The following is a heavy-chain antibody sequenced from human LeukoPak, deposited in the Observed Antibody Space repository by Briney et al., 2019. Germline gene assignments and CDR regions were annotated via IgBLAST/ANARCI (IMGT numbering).Heavy chain of an antibody. Sequence: ASVKVSCKASGYTFTGYYMHWVRQAPGQGLEWMGWINPNSGGTNYAQKFQGRVTMTRDTSISTAYMELSRLRSDDTAVYYCASSGYCSSTSCSEYYYYYYTDVWGKATTVTVSS. V-gene: IGHV1-2*02. J-gene: IGHJ6*03. CDR1: GYTFTGYY. D-gene: IGHD2-2*01. CDR2: INPNSGGT. CDR3: ASSGYCSSTSCSEYYYYYYTDV.